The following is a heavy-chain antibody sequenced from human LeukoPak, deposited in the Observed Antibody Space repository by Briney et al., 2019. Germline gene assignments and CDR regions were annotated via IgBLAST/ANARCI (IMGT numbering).Heavy chain of an antibody. J-gene: IGHJ4*02. V-gene: IGHV3-30*04. CDR3: ARSRGYSYGLPDY. CDR1: GFTFSSYA. D-gene: IGHD5-18*01. CDR2: ISYDGSNK. Sequence: AGGSLRLSCAASGFTFSSYAMHWVRQAPGKGLEWVAVISYDGSNKYYADSVKGRFTISRDNSKNTLYLQMNSLRAEDTAVYYCARSRGYSYGLPDYWGQGTLVTVSS.